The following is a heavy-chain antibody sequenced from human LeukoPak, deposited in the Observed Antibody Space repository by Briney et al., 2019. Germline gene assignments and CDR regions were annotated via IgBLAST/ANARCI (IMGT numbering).Heavy chain of an antibody. D-gene: IGHD5-12*01. V-gene: IGHV4-30-2*01. J-gene: IGHJ3*02. CDR1: GGSISSGGYS. CDR3: ARSYDSGAFDI. Sequence: SETLSLSCAVSGGSISSGGYSWSWIRQPPGKGLEWIGYIYHSGSTYYNPSLKSRVTISVDRSKNQFSLKLSSVTAADTAVYYCARSYDSGAFDIWGQGTMVTVSS. CDR2: IYHSGST.